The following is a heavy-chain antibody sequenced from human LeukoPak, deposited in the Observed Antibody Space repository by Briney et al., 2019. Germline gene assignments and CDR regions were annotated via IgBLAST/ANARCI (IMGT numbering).Heavy chain of an antibody. D-gene: IGHD5-18*01. Sequence: ASVKVSCKASGYTFTGYYMHWVRQAPGQGLEWMGWINPNSGGTNYAQKFQGRVTMTRDTSISTAYMELSRLRSDDTAVYYCARGIQLWVGDWFDPWGQGTLVTVSS. CDR3: ARGIQLWVGDWFDP. CDR1: GYTFTGYY. CDR2: INPNSGGT. V-gene: IGHV1-2*02. J-gene: IGHJ5*02.